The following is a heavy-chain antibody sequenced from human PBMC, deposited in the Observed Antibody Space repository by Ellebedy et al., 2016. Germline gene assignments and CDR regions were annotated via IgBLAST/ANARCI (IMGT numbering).Heavy chain of an antibody. CDR1: GFTFSIAG. Sequence: GESLKISXAASGFTFSIAGMTWVRQAPGKGLEWVATIVNSGRETYYADPLKGRFTISRDNAMNSLYLQMNSLRAEDTAVYYCARDGSEWSRDYWGQGTLVTVSS. D-gene: IGHD3-3*01. V-gene: IGHV3-21*04. CDR2: IVNSGRET. J-gene: IGHJ4*02. CDR3: ARDGSEWSRDY.